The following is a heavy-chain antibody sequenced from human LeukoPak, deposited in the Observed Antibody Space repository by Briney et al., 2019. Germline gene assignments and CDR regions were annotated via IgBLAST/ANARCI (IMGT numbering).Heavy chain of an antibody. V-gene: IGHV1-18*01. J-gene: IGHJ4*02. Sequence: ASVKVSCKASGYTFTGYGISWVRQAPGQGLEWMGWSSAYNGNTNYAQKLQGRVTMTTDTSTSTAYMELRSLRSEDTAVYYCARGEMTMVRGVIIYTFDYWGQGTLVTVSS. CDR2: SSAYNGNT. CDR3: ARGEMTMVRGVIIYTFDY. CDR1: GYTFTGYG. D-gene: IGHD3-10*01.